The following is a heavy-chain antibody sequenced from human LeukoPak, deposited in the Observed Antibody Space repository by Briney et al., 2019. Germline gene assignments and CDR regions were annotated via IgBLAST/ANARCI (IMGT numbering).Heavy chain of an antibody. V-gene: IGHV3-53*01. CDR2: IYSGGST. CDR1: GFTVSRNY. CDR3: ARGAGELNVWGSYRLGGFDY. J-gene: IGHJ4*02. Sequence: GGSLRLSCAASGFTVSRNYMTWVRQAPGKGLEWVSVIYSGGSTYYADSVKGRFTISRDNPKNTLYLQMNSLRAEDTAVYYCARGAGELNVWGSYRLGGFDYWGQGTLVTVSS. D-gene: IGHD3-16*02.